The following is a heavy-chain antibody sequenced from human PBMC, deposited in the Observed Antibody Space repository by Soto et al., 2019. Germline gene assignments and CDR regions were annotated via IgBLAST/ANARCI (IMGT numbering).Heavy chain of an antibody. V-gene: IGHV3-23*01. CDR1: GFTFSNFD. CDR3: ATGTAAPPH. J-gene: IGHJ1*01. CDR2: ISTSGGTT. D-gene: IGHD6-13*01. Sequence: EVQLLESGGGLVQPGGSLRLSCAASGFTFSNFDMSWVRQAPGKGLEWVSGISTSGGTTYYADSVKGRFTSSRDNSKNTLYLQMTSLRAEDTAVYYCATGTAAPPHWGQGTLVTVSS.